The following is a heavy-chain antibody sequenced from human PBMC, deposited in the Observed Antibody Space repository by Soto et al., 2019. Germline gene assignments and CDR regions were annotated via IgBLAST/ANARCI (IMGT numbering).Heavy chain of an antibody. Sequence: LRLSCAASGFTFSGSAVHWVRQASGKGLEWVGRIRSKANDYATTNGAPVNGRFTISRDDSKNTAYLQMNSLKIEDTAVYFCSSPSRASCIGAGYDRFWRKGHRVTSPQ. CDR3: SSPSRASCIGAGYDRF. CDR1: GFTFSGSA. J-gene: IGHJ4*02. CDR2: IRSKANDYAT. V-gene: IGHV3-73*01. D-gene: IGHD2-15*01.